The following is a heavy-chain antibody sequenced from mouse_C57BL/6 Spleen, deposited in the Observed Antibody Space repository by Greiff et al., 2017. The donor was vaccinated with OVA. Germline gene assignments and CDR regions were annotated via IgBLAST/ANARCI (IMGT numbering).Heavy chain of an antibody. CDR1: GYSFTDYN. J-gene: IGHJ3*01. V-gene: IGHV1-39*01. Sequence: VQLQQSGPELVKPGASVKISCKASGYSFTDYNMNWVKQSNGKSLEWIGVINPNYGTTSYNQKFKGKATLTVDQSSSTAYMQLNSLTSEDSAVYDCARDYYYGSSLAWFAYWGQGTLVTVSA. CDR2: INPNYGTT. CDR3: ARDYYYGSSLAWFAY. D-gene: IGHD1-1*01.